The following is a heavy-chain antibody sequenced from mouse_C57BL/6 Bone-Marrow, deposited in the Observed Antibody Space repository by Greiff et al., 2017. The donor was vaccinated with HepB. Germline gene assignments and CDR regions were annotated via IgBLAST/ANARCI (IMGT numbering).Heavy chain of an antibody. CDR1: GYSFTGYF. V-gene: IGHV1-20*01. J-gene: IGHJ3*01. D-gene: IGHD2-3*01. CDR3: ASRNDGYSPAWFAY. Sequence: VQLQQSGPELVKPGDSVKISCKASGYSFTGYFMNWVMQSHGKSLEWIGRINPYNGDTFYNQKFKGKATLTVDKSSSTAHMELRSLTSEDSAVYYCASRNDGYSPAWFAYWGQGTLVTVSA. CDR2: INPYNGDT.